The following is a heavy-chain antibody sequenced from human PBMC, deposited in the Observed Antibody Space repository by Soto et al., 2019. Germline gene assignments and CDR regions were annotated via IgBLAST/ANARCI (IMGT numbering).Heavy chain of an antibody. D-gene: IGHD2-21*02. CDR1: GYTFTDYW. J-gene: IGHJ6*02. CDR3: ARRLTYCGGDCSPDYYYYYGMDV. Sequence: GESLKISCKGSGYTFTDYWIGWVRQLPGKGLEWMGIIYPGDSDTRYSPSFQGHVTITVDKSISTAYLQWSSLKASDTAMYYCARRLTYCGGDCSPDYYYYYGMDVWGQGTTVTVSS. CDR2: IYPGDSDT. V-gene: IGHV5-51*01.